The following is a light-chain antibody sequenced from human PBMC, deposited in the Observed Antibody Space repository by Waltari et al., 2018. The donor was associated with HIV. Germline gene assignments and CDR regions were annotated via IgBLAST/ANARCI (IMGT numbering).Light chain of an antibody. CDR3: QVFENSRDQA. J-gene: IGLJ1*01. CDR1: NIGDKH. CDR2: DDK. Sequence: YVLTQPPSVSVAPGKTATSTCGGNNIGDKHVHWYQQKSGQAPVLVIYDDKLRPSGIPARLSGSNSGDTATLTISGVEVGDEAEYYCQVFENSRDQAFGTGTKVTVL. V-gene: IGLV3-21*01.